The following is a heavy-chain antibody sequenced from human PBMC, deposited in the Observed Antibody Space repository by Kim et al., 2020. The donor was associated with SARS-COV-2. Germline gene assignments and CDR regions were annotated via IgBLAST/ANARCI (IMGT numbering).Heavy chain of an antibody. J-gene: IGHJ2*01. CDR1: GGSIRSCSLY. D-gene: IGHD1-20*01. V-gene: IGHV4-39*01. CDR3: ARHIFISGMRRYFDV. CDR2: VNYRGST. Sequence: SETLSLTCSVSGGSIRSCSLYWGWIRQPPGQGLEWIGSVNYRGSTDYNPSLKSRVSISVDTSENQFSLRLNSLTGADTAVYYCARHIFISGMRRYFDVW.